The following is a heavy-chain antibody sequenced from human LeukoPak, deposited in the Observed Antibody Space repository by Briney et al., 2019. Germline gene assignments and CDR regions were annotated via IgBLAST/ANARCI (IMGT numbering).Heavy chain of an antibody. CDR1: GGSISSGSYY. CDR3: ARHISSSWYDY. V-gene: IGHV4-61*10. D-gene: IGHD6-13*01. Sequence: SETLSLTCTVSGGSISSGSYYWSWIRQPAGKGLEWIGYIYYSGSTNYNPSLKSRVTISVDTSKNQFSLKLSSVTAADTAVYYCARHISSSWYDYWGQGTLVTVSS. CDR2: IYYSGST. J-gene: IGHJ4*02.